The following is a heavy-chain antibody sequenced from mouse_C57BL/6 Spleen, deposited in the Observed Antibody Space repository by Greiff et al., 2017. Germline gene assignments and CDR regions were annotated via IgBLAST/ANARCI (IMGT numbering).Heavy chain of an antibody. CDR2: INYDGSSI. D-gene: IGHD2-3*01. CDR3: ARGAYEFAGGAWFAY. CDR1: GFTFSDYY. J-gene: IGHJ3*01. Sequence: EVNVVESEGGLVQPGSSMKLSCTASGFTFSDYYMAWVRQVPEKGLEWVANINYDGSSIYYLDSLKSRFIISRDNAKNILYLQMSSLKSEDTATYYWARGAYEFAGGAWFAYWGQGTLVTVSA. V-gene: IGHV5-16*01.